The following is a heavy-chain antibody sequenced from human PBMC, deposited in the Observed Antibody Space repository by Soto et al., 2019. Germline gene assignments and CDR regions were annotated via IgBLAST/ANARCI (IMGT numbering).Heavy chain of an antibody. CDR2: TYYRSKWYN. CDR3: ARGPSIAVAGTRNWFDP. J-gene: IGHJ5*02. V-gene: IGHV6-1*01. D-gene: IGHD6-19*01. CDR1: GDSVSSNSAA. Sequence: SQTLSLTCAISGDSVSSNSAAWNWIRQSPSRGLEWLGRTYYRSKWYNDYAVSVKSRITINPDTSKNQFSLQLNSVTPEDTAVYHCARGPSIAVAGTRNWFDPWGQGTLVTVSS.